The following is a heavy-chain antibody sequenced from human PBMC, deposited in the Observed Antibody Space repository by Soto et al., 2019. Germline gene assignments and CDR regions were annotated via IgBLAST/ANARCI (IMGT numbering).Heavy chain of an antibody. CDR1: GFTFSTDN. CDR3: ARYSESSGPDL. Sequence: EFQLVESGGGLVQPGGSLRLSCAASGFTFSTDNIVWVRQAPGMGLEWLSYMTTTSTHIYYADSVKGRFTISRENAKNALYLQMNSMRAEDTAGYYCARYSESSGPDLWGRGTLVTVSS. V-gene: IGHV3-48*01. CDR2: MTTTSTHI. D-gene: IGHD3-22*01. J-gene: IGHJ2*01.